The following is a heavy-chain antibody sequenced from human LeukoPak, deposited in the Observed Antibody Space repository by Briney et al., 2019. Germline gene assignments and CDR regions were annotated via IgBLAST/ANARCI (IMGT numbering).Heavy chain of an antibody. D-gene: IGHD3-3*01. J-gene: IGHJ4*02. CDR1: GYSFTNYW. V-gene: IGHV5-51*01. CDR2: IYPGDSDT. Sequence: GESLKISCTGSGYSFTNYWVAWVRQMPGQGLEWMGIIYPGDSDTRYSPSFQGQVTISADKSISTAYLQWTSLKASDTAIYYCAICAGILEWLQGWGQGTLVSVSS. CDR3: AICAGILEWLQG.